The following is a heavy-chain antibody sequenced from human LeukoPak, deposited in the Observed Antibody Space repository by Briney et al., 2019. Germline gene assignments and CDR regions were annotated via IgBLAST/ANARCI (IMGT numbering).Heavy chain of an antibody. CDR1: GFTFSSYA. Sequence: PGGSLRLSCAASGFTFSSYAMHWVRQAPGKGLEWVTIIPYDGTNKYYADSVKGRFTISRDNSKNTLYLQMNSLRAEDTAVYYCARDYYYDSSGYPDYWGQGTLVTVSS. CDR3: ARDYYYDSSGYPDY. D-gene: IGHD3-22*01. CDR2: IPYDGTNK. V-gene: IGHV3-30-3*01. J-gene: IGHJ4*02.